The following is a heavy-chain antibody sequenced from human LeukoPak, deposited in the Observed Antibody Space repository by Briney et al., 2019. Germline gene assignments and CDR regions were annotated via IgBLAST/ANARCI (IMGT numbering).Heavy chain of an antibody. CDR3: AKDFDYVWGSYRYDYFDY. V-gene: IGHV3-23*01. J-gene: IGHJ4*02. D-gene: IGHD3-16*02. CDR2: ISGSGGST. Sequence: GGSLRLSCAASGFTFSSYSMNWVRQAPGKGLEWVSAISGSGGSTYYADSVKGRFTISRDNSKNTLYLQMNSLRAEDTAVYYCAKDFDYVWGSYRYDYFDYWGQGTLVTVSS. CDR1: GFTFSSYS.